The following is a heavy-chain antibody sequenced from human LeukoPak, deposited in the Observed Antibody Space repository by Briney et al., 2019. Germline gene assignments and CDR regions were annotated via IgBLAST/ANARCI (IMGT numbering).Heavy chain of an antibody. D-gene: IGHD3-16*01. CDR1: GFTFSSYW. CDR3: ARGGGLDV. J-gene: IGHJ6*02. CDR2: VNHNGNVN. Sequence: GGSLRLSCAASGFTFSSYWVNWARQAPGKGLEWVASVNHNGNVNYYVDSVKGRFTISRDNAKNSLYLQMSNLRAEDTAVYFCARGGGLDVWGQGATVTVSS. V-gene: IGHV3-7*03.